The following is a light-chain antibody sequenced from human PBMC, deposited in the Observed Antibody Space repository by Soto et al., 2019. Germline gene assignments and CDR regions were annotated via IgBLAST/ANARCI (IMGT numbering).Light chain of an antibody. CDR3: QQHNSFSIT. J-gene: IGKJ5*01. Sequence: DIQLTQSPSFLSASVGDRFTITCRASQGISSYLAWYQQKPGKAPNLLIHTASTLQSGVPSRFSGSGSGTEFTLTISSLQPDDFATYYCQQHNSFSITFGQGTRLEIK. CDR1: QGISSY. CDR2: TAS. V-gene: IGKV1-9*01.